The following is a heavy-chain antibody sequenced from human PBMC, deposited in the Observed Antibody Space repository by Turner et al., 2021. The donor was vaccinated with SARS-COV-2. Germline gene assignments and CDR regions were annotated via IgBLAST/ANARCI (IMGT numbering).Heavy chain of an antibody. CDR3: VRHGVESRYFVY. Sequence: QLHPQESGPTLLKASETLSLTCNVSRDSPGGGLYFWGWIRQPPGKGLEWIGTVYGKGATYYNPSLRGRVNASGDTSKNQVFLSLRSVTAADTAVYYCVRHGVESRYFVYWGQGILVTVSS. D-gene: IGHD3-16*02. CDR2: VYGKGAT. CDR1: RDSPGGGLYF. V-gene: IGHV4-39*01. J-gene: IGHJ4*02.